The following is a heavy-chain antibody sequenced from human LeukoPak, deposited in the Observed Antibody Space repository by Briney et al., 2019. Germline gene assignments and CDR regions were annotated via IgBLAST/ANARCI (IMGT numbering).Heavy chain of an antibody. D-gene: IGHD3-22*01. V-gene: IGHV4-39*07. CDR3: ALYDSSGYSPGAFDI. J-gene: IGHJ3*02. CDR2: IYYSGST. Sequence: SETLSLTCTVSGGSISSSSYYWGWIRQPPGKGLEWIGSIYYSGSTYYNPSLKSRVTISVDTSKNQFSLKLSSVTAADTAVYYCALYDSSGYSPGAFDIWGQGTMVTVSS. CDR1: GGSISSSSYY.